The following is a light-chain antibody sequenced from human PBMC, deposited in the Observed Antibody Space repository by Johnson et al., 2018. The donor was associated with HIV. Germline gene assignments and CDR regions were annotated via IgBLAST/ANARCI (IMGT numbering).Light chain of an antibody. V-gene: IGLV1-51*01. CDR3: GTWESSLRAGF. CDR2: DNH. CDR1: SSNIGKNY. J-gene: IGLJ1*01. Sequence: QSILTQPPSVSAAPGQKVTISCSGSSSNIGKNYVSWYQQLPGTAPKILIFDNHKRPSGIPDRFYGSKSGTSATMGITGLQTGDEAYYYCGTWESSLRAGFFGTGTKVTVL.